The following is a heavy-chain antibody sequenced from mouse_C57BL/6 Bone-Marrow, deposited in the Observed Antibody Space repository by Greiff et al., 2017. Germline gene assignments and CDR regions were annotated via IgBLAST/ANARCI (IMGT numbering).Heavy chain of an antibody. CDR2: INPSSGYT. V-gene: IGHV1-7*01. CDR1: GYTFTSYW. J-gene: IGHJ2*01. D-gene: IGHD1-1*01. CDR3: ARERVEFYYYGSGDY. Sequence: QVQLKESGAELAKPGASVQLSCKASGYTFTSYWMHWVKQRPGQGLEWIGYINPSSGYTKYNQKFKDKATLTADKSSSTAYMQLSSLTYEDSAVYYCARERVEFYYYGSGDYWGQGTTLTVSS.